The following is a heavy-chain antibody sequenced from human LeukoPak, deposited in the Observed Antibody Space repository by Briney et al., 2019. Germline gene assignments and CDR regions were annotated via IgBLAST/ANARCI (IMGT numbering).Heavy chain of an antibody. Sequence: AASVTVSCKASGYTFTSYGISWVRQAPGQGLEWMGWISAYNGNTNYAQKLQGRVTMTTDTSTSTAYMELRSLRSDDTAVYYCARETAVAVYYYYYMDVWGKGTTVTVSS. CDR3: ARETAVAVYYYYYMDV. V-gene: IGHV1-18*01. CDR2: ISAYNGNT. CDR1: GYTFTSYG. J-gene: IGHJ6*03. D-gene: IGHD6-19*01.